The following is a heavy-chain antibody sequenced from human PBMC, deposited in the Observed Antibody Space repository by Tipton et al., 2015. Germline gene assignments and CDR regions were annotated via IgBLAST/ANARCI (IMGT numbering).Heavy chain of an antibody. D-gene: IGHD3-9*01. CDR2: LYFSGST. J-gene: IGHJ4*02. CDR3: ACQDYDSLTRDYQTVDY. V-gene: IGHV4-39*01. Sequence: TLSLTCTVSGGSVSSGSAYHWSWIRQPPGKGLEWIGSLYFSGSTYYNPSLKSRVTISIDRFKNQFSLKLSSVTAADTAVYYCACQDYDSLTRDYQTVDYWGQGTLVTVSP. CDR1: GGSVSSGSAYH.